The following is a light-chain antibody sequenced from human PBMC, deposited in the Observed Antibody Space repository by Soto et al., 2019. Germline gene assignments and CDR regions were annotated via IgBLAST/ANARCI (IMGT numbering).Light chain of an antibody. Sequence: EFLMTQSPFTLSSSPGDRATLSCQASQSVSSKLDWYQQKPGQAPRLLIYATSSWQSGIPARFSGGGSGTDFTLTISSLQPEDFAVYYCQQASSSPLTFGGGTKVDIK. J-gene: IGKJ4*01. CDR2: ATS. CDR1: QSVSSK. CDR3: QQASSSPLT. V-gene: IGKV3D-15*01.